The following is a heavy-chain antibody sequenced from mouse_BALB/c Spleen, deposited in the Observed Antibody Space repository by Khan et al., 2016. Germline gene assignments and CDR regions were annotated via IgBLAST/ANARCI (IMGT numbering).Heavy chain of an antibody. J-gene: IGHJ2*01. CDR1: GYTFSSYW. V-gene: IGHV1-9*01. CDR3: ARSGLYFDN. D-gene: IGHD3-1*01. CDR2: ILPGSDST. Sequence: VQLQESGAELMKPGASVKISCKATGYTFSSYWIEWVKQRPGHGLEWIGEILPGSDSTNYDEKFKGKATFTADTSSNTAYMQLSSLTSEDSAVYDCARSGLYFDNWGQGTTLTVAS.